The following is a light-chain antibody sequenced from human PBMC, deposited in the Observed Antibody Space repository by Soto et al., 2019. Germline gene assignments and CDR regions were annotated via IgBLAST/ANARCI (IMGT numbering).Light chain of an antibody. CDR1: QSISTY. J-gene: IGKJ5*01. Sequence: EIVLTQSPATLSLSPGERATLSCRASQSISTYLAWYQQKPGQAPRLLIYDASNRATGIPARFSGSGSGTEFTLTISSLESEDFAVYYCQQRSNWPITFGQGTRLEI. CDR2: DAS. V-gene: IGKV3-11*01. CDR3: QQRSNWPIT.